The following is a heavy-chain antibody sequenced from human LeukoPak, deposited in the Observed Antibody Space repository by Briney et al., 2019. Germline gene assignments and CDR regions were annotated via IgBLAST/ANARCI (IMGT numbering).Heavy chain of an antibody. CDR2: ISGSGGGT. J-gene: IGHJ1*01. CDR3: ANVVSAAGNRYFQH. CDR1: GFTFSGYA. D-gene: IGHD6-13*01. V-gene: IGHV3-23*01. Sequence: GGSLRLSCAASGFTFSGYAMSWVRQAPGKGLEWVSAISGSGGGTYYADSVKGRFTISRDNSKNTLYLQMNSLRAEDTAVYYCANVVSAAGNRYFQHWGQGTLVTVSS.